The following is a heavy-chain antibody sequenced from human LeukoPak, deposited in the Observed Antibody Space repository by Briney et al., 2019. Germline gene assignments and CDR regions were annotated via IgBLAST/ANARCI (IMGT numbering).Heavy chain of an antibody. J-gene: IGHJ4*02. CDR1: GYTFTSYD. CDR3: ASHTYYYSSGSFAY. CDR2: MNPSSGNT. Sequence: GASVKVSCKASGYTFTSYDTNWGRQATGQGPEWMGWMNPSSGNTGYAQRFQGRVTMTRDTSINTAYLELSSLRSEDTAVYYCASHTYYYSSGSFAYWGQGTLVTVSS. V-gene: IGHV1-8*01. D-gene: IGHD3-10*01.